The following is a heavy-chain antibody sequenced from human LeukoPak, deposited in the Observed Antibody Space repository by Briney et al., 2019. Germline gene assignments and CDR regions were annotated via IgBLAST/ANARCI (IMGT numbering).Heavy chain of an antibody. D-gene: IGHD6-13*01. CDR2: IYYSGST. V-gene: IGHV4-59*12. J-gene: IGHJ1*01. CDR3: ARWGSSWKEWFQH. Sequence: SETLSLTCTVSGGSISSYYWSWIRQPPGKGLEWIGYIYYSGSTNYNPSLKSRVTISVDTSKNQFSLKLSSVTAADTAVYYCARWGSSWKEWFQHWGQGTLVTVS. CDR1: GGSISSYY.